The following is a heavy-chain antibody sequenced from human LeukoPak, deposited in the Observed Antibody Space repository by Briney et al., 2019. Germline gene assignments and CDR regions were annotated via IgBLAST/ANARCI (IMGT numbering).Heavy chain of an antibody. CDR2: IYYSGST. J-gene: IGHJ5*02. CDR1: GGSLSSYY. D-gene: IGHD2-15*01. CDR3: ARDLVVVAATDWFDP. V-gene: IGHV4-59*01. Sequence: SETLSLTCTVSGGSLSSYYWSWVRQPPGKGLEWIGYIYYSGSTNYNPSLKSRVTISVDTSKNQFSLKLRSVTAADTAVYYCARDLVVVAATDWFDPWGQGTLVTVSS.